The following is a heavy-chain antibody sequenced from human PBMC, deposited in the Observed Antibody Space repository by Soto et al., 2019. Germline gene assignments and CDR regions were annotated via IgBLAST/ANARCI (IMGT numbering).Heavy chain of an antibody. J-gene: IGHJ4*02. D-gene: IGHD5-12*01. V-gene: IGHV3-30*18. CDR2: ISYDGSNK. CDR3: AKGRDGYKNFDY. Sequence: VQLVESGGGVVQPGRSLRLSCAASGFTFSSYGMHWVRQAPGKGLEWVAVISYDGSNKYYADSVKGRFTISRDNSKNTLYLQMNSLRAEDTAVYYCAKGRDGYKNFDYWGQGTLVTVSS. CDR1: GFTFSSYG.